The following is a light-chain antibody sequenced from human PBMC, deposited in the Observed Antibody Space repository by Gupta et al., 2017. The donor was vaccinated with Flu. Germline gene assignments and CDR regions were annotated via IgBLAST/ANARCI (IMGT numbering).Light chain of an antibody. V-gene: IGLV2-23*01. CDR3: CSHAASGTYV. CDR2: EAS. Sequence: QSALTQPASVSGSLGQSITISCSGTSSDVGNYNLVSWYQQHPGTAPKLIIYEASKRPSGVSSRFSGSKSGNTASLTISGLQADDEVDYFCCSHAASGTYVFGTGTKVTVL. CDR1: SSDVGNYNL. J-gene: IGLJ1*01.